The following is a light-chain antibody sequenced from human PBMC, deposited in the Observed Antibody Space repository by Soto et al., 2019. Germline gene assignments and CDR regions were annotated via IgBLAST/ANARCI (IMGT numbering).Light chain of an antibody. CDR2: EVS. CDR1: SSDVGGYNY. Sequence: QSVLTHPPSASASPGQSVTISCTGTSSDVGGYNYVSWYQQHPGKAPKLMIYEVSKRPSGVPDRFPGSKSGNTASLTVSGLQAEDEADYYCSPYAGSNNFVFGTGTKVTVL. CDR3: SPYAGSNNFV. J-gene: IGLJ1*01. V-gene: IGLV2-8*01.